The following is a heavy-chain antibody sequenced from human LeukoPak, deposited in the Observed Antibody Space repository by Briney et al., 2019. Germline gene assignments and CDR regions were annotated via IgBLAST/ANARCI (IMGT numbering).Heavy chain of an antibody. D-gene: IGHD4-17*01. CDR1: GYSFTSYW. Sequence: GESLKISCMGSGYSFTSYWISWVRQMPGKGLEWMGRIDPSDSYTNYSPSFQGHVTISADKSISTAYLQWSSLKASDTAMYYCARQAVTSYNWFDPWGQGTLVTVSS. J-gene: IGHJ5*02. CDR3: ARQAVTSYNWFDP. CDR2: IDPSDSYT. V-gene: IGHV5-10-1*01.